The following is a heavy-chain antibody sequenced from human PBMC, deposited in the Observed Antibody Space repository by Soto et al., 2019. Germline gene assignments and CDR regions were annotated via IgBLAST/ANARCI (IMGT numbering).Heavy chain of an antibody. J-gene: IGHJ6*03. CDR1: GFTVSSNY. Sequence: PGGSLRLSCAASGFTVSSNYMSWVRQAPGKGLEWGSVIYSGGSSYYADSVKGRFTISRHNSKNTLYLQMNSLRAEDTAVYYCARERGYDKPPHYYYYMDVWGKGTTVTVSS. V-gene: IGHV3-53*04. CDR2: IYSGGSS. D-gene: IGHD2-2*01. CDR3: ARERGYDKPPHYYYYMDV.